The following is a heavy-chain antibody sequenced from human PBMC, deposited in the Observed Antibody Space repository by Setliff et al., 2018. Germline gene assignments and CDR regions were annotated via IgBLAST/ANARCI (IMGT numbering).Heavy chain of an antibody. Sequence: PGGSLRLSCAASGFTFSNAWMSWVRQAPGKGLEWVGRIKSKTDGGTTDYAAPVKGRFTISRDDSKNTRYLQMNSLKTEDTAVYYCTTGIAAAGTGAHYWGQGTLVTVSS. CDR1: GFTFSNAW. CDR3: TTGIAAAGTGAHY. V-gene: IGHV3-15*01. D-gene: IGHD6-13*01. J-gene: IGHJ4*02. CDR2: IKSKTDGGTT.